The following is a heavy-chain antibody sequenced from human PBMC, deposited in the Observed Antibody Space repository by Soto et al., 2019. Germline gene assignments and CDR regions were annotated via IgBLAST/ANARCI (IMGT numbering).Heavy chain of an antibody. J-gene: IGHJ4*02. CDR3: AKDPRIHIAVAGPYVGY. V-gene: IGHV3-23*01. D-gene: IGHD6-19*01. CDR2: ISGSGGST. CDR1: GFTFSSYA. Sequence: HPGGSLRLSCAASGFTFSSYAMSWVRQAPGKGLEWVSAISGSGGSTYYADSVKGRFTISRDNSKNTLYLQMNSLRAEDTAVYYCAKDPRIHIAVAGPYVGYWGQGTLVTVSS.